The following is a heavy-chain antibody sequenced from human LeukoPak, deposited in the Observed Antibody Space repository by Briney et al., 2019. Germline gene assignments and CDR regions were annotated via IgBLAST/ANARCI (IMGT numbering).Heavy chain of an antibody. D-gene: IGHD7-27*01. J-gene: IGHJ4*02. CDR3: ARPTTMGRSGDY. Sequence: GESLKISCKASGDSFTSYWIGWVGRMPGKDLEWMGIIDPGDAEARYTPSFQGPVTILVDKSLTTADLQWNSLTASATAIYSCARPTTMGRSGDYWGQGTLVTVSS. CDR2: IDPGDAEA. V-gene: IGHV5-51*01. CDR1: GDSFTSYW.